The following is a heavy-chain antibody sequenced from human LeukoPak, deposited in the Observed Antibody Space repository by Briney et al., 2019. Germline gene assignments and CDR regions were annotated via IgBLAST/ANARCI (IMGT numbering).Heavy chain of an antibody. CDR1: GFTFSSYS. CDR2: ISSSSSYI. J-gene: IGHJ6*02. Sequence: GGSLRLSCAASGFTFSSYSMNWVRQAPGEGLEWVSSISSSSSYIYYADSVKGRFTISRDNAKNSLYLQMNSLRAEDTAVYYCASLFSNIVVVPAVDYYYYYGMDVWGQGTTVTVSS. V-gene: IGHV3-21*01. D-gene: IGHD2-2*01. CDR3: ASLFSNIVVVPAVDYYYYYGMDV.